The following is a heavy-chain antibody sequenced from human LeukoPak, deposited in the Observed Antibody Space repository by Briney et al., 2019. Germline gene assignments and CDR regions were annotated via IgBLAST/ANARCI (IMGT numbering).Heavy chain of an antibody. Sequence: ASVKVSCKASGYTFTSYGISWVRQAPGQGLEWMGWISAYNGNTNYAQKLQGRVTMTTDTSTSTAYMELRSLRSEDTAVYYCARDGRIQLWGWDLDYWGQGTLVTVSS. CDR2: ISAYNGNT. CDR3: ARDGRIQLWGWDLDY. V-gene: IGHV1-18*01. D-gene: IGHD5-18*01. CDR1: GYTFTSYG. J-gene: IGHJ4*02.